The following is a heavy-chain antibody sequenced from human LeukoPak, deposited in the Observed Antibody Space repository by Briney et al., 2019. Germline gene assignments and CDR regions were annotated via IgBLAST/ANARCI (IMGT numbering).Heavy chain of an antibody. CDR3: TRSSTYFGSFDP. V-gene: IGHV4-4*09. CDR1: GFTFSDYY. CDR2: IYTGGNA. Sequence: GSLRLSCAASGFTFSDYYMSWIRQPPGKGLEWIGYIYTGGNAIYNPSLKSRVTISVGTSKNQFSLKLTSVTAADTAVYYCTRSSTYFGSFDPWGQGTLVTVSS. J-gene: IGHJ5*02. D-gene: IGHD3-10*01.